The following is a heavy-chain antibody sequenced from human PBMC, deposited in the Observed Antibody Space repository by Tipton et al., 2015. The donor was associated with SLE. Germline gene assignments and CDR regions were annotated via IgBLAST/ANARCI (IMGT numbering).Heavy chain of an antibody. D-gene: IGHD1-26*01. CDR1: GYSFTSYW. CDR3: ARLVGAITPDDAFDI. CDR2: IYPGNSDT. V-gene: IGHV5-51*03. Sequence: QLVQSGAEVKKPGESLKISCKGSGYSFTSYWIGWVRQMPGKGLEWMGIIYPGNSDTRYCPSFQGQVTISADKSISTAYLQWSSLKASDTAMYYCARLVGAITPDDAFDIWGQGTMVTVSS. J-gene: IGHJ3*02.